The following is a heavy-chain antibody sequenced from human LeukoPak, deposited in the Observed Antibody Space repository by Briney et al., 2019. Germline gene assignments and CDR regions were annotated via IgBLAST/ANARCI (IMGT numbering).Heavy chain of an antibody. CDR1: GFTFSDYY. CDR3: ARQSWVSGNIDY. V-gene: IGHV3-11*03. D-gene: IGHD3-10*01. J-gene: IGHJ4*02. Sequence: GGSLRLSCSASGFTFSDYYMSWIRQAPGKGLEWVSYIGRSGVYTNYADSVKGRFTISRDNAKNSLYLQMNSLRAEDTAVYYCARQSWVSGNIDYWGQGTLVTVSS. CDR2: IGRSGVYT.